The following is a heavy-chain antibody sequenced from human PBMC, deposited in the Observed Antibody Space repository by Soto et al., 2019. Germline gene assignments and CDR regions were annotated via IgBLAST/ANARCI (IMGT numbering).Heavy chain of an antibody. CDR1: GGSISSGEYY. CDR2: IYYSGST. J-gene: IGHJ4*02. CDR3: ARVIGAPGWLKLFDY. D-gene: IGHD5-12*01. V-gene: IGHV4-61*08. Sequence: SETLSLTCTVSGGSISSGEYYWTWIRQPPGKGLEWIGYIYYSGSTNYNPSLKSRVTISVDTSKNQFSLKLSSVTAADTAVYYCARVIGAPGWLKLFDYWGQGTLVTVSS.